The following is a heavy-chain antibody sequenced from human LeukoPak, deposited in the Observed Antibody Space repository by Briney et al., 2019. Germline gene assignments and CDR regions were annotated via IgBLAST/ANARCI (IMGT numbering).Heavy chain of an antibody. CDR2: IYYSGST. V-gene: IGHV4-59*01. Sequence: SETLSLTCTVSGGSISSYYWGWIRQPPGKGLEWIRYIYYSGSTNYNPSLKSRVTISVDTSKNQFSLKLSSVTAADTAVYYCARDRLSSGWYSGFDYWGQGTLVTVSS. D-gene: IGHD6-19*01. CDR1: GGSISSYY. J-gene: IGHJ4*02. CDR3: ARDRLSSGWYSGFDY.